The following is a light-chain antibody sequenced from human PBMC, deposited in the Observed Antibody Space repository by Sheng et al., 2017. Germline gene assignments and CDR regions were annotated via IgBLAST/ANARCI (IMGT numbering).Light chain of an antibody. J-gene: IGKJ3*01. CDR1: QSLLHNNGKNY. CDR2: LGS. Sequence: DIVLTQSPLSLPVTPGESASISCKSSQSLLHNNGKNYLDWYLQKPGQPPQLLIFLGSNRASGVPDKFSGSGSGTDFSLKISRVEAEDVGVYYCMQPLRTPFTFGPGTRVDIK. V-gene: IGKV2-28*01. CDR3: MQPLRTPFT.